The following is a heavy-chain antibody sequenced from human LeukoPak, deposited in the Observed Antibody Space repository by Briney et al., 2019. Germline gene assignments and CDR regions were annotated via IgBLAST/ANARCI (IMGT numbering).Heavy chain of an antibody. CDR1: GFTFSTYA. CDR3: AKVDDDYVWGSYPYYFDY. CDR2: ISGSGDST. Sequence: PGGSLRLSCAASGFTFSTYAVNWVRQAPGKGLEWVSTISGSGDSTYYADSVKGRFTISRDNSKNTLYLQMNSLRAEDTAVYYCAKVDDDYVWGSYPYYFDYWGQGTLVTVSS. D-gene: IGHD3-16*01. J-gene: IGHJ4*02. V-gene: IGHV3-23*01.